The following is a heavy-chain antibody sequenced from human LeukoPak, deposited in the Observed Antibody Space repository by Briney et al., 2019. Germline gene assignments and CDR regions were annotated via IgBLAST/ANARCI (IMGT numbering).Heavy chain of an antibody. J-gene: IGHJ4*02. V-gene: IGHV1-2*04. CDR2: INPNSGGT. D-gene: IGHD2-2*01. Sequence: ASVKVSRKASGYTFTGYYMHWVRQAPGQGLEWMGWINPNSGGTNYAQKFQGWVTMTRDTSISTAYMELSRLRSDDTAVYYCARAMGVVPAATSYYFDYWGQGTLVTVSS. CDR3: ARAMGVVPAATSYYFDY. CDR1: GYTFTGYY.